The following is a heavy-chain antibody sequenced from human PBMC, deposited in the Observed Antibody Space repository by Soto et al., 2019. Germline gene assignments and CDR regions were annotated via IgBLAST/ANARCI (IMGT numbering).Heavy chain of an antibody. D-gene: IGHD2-2*01. V-gene: IGHV1-18*01. CDR2: ISAYNGNT. CDR1: GYTFTSYG. Sequence: ASVKVSCKASGYTFTSYGISWVRQAPGQGLEWMGWISAYNGNTNYAQKLQGRVTMTTDTSTSTAYMELRSLRSDDTAVYYCARDGIVVVPALSNWFDPWGQGTLVTVSS. J-gene: IGHJ5*02. CDR3: ARDGIVVVPALSNWFDP.